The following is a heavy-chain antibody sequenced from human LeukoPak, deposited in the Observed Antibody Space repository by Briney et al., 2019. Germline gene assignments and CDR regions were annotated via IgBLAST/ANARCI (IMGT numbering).Heavy chain of an antibody. D-gene: IGHD3-9*01. CDR1: GFTFSSYS. CDR2: ISSSSSTI. J-gene: IGHJ3*02. CDR3: ARSIADRYFDWFDAFDI. V-gene: IGHV3-48*04. Sequence: PGGSLRLSCAASGFTFSSYSMNWVRQAPGKGLEWVSYISSSSSTIYYADSVKGRFTISRDNAKNSLYLQMNSLRAEDTAVYYCARSIADRYFDWFDAFDIWGQGTMVTVSS.